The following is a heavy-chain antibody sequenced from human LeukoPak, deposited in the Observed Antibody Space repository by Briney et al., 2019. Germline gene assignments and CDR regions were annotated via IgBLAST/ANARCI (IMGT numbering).Heavy chain of an antibody. CDR3: ARDRVAARPGDAFDI. CDR1: GFTFGSYE. D-gene: IGHD6-6*01. J-gene: IGHJ3*02. Sequence: GGSLRLSCAASGFTFGSYEMNWVRQAPGKGLEWVSYISSSGNTIYYADSVKGRFTISRDNAKNSLYLQMNSLRAEDTAVYYCARDRVAARPGDAFDIWGQGTMVTVSS. V-gene: IGHV3-48*03. CDR2: ISSSGNTI.